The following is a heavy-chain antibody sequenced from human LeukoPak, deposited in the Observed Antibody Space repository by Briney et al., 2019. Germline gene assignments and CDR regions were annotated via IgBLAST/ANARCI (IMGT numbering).Heavy chain of an antibody. CDR3: ARDRRARPKAFDI. V-gene: IGHV4-31*03. J-gene: IGHJ3*02. CDR1: GGSISSGGYY. CDR2: IYYSGST. D-gene: IGHD6-6*01. Sequence: SQTLSLTCTVSGGSISSGGYYWSWIRQHPGKGLEWIGYIYYSGSTYYNPSLKSRVTISVDTSKNQFSLKLSSVTAADTAVYYCARDRRARPKAFDIWDQGTMVTVSS.